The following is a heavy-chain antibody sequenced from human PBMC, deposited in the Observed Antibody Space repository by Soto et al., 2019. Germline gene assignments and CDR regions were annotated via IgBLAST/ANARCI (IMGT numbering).Heavy chain of an antibody. Sequence: QVQLQESGPGLVKPSQTLSLTCAVSGGSISSGGYYWSWIRQYAGKGLEWIAYIHHSGSTSYNPSLKSRVAMSADTSKNQLSLKLTSVTAADTALYYCARGPGIDSPAYEFDSWRKGTLVSVSP. CDR3: ARGPGIDSPAYEFDS. J-gene: IGHJ4*02. CDR1: GGSISSGGYY. CDR2: IHHSGST. V-gene: IGHV4-31*11. D-gene: IGHD3-16*01.